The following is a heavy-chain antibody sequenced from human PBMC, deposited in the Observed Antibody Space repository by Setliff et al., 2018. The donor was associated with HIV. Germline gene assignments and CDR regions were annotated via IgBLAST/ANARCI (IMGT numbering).Heavy chain of an antibody. CDR2: ISAYNGNT. CDR3: ARGYYNFWSGYYDSRFPNPIDAFDI. Sequence: GASVKVSFKASGYTFSSYGISWVRQAPGQGVEWMGWISAYNGNTYYAQKLQGRVTMTTDTSTSTAYMELRSLRSDDTAVYYCARGYYNFWSGYYDSRFPNPIDAFDIWGQGTMVTVSS. V-gene: IGHV1-18*01. D-gene: IGHD3-3*01. CDR1: GYTFSSYG. J-gene: IGHJ3*02.